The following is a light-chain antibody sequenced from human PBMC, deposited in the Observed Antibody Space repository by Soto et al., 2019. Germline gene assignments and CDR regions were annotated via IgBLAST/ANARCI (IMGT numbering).Light chain of an antibody. Sequence: SVVTQAPPVSGAPGPVIPIFCPGNHSDVGGYNYVSWYQQHPGKAPKLMIYDVSDRPSGVSNRFSGSKSGNTASLTISGLQAEDEADYYCSSYTSGFYVFGTGTKVTVL. CDR3: SSYTSGFYV. V-gene: IGLV2-14*01. CDR1: HSDVGGYNY. CDR2: DVS. J-gene: IGLJ1*01.